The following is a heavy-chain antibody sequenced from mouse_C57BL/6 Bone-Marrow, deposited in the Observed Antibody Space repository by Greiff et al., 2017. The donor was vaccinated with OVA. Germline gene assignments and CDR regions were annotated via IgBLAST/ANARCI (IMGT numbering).Heavy chain of an antibody. V-gene: IGHV5-12*01. D-gene: IGHD2-5*01. Sequence: DVKLVESGGGLVQPGGSLKLSCAASGFTFSDYYMYWVRQTPEKRLEWVAYISNGGGSTYYPDTVKGRFTISRDNAKNTLYLQMSRLKSEDTAMYYCAREAYYSNSYAMDYWGQGTSVTVSS. J-gene: IGHJ4*01. CDR2: ISNGGGST. CDR1: GFTFSDYY. CDR3: AREAYYSNSYAMDY.